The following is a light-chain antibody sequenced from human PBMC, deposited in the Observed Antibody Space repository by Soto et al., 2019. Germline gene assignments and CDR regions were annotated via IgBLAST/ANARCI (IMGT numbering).Light chain of an antibody. J-gene: IGKJ4*01. CDR3: QQYNKWPPLT. CDR2: AAS. CDR1: QSVSAN. Sequence: EVVMTQSPDTLSVSPGERATLSCRASQSVSANLAWYQQKPGQAPRLLIYAASLRATGIPARFSGSGSGTEFTLTISSLQPEDFAVYYCQQYNKWPPLTFGGGTKVEIK. V-gene: IGKV3-15*01.